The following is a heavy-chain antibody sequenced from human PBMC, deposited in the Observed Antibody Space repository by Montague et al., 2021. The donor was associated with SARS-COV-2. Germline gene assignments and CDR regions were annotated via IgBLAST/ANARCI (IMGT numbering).Heavy chain of an antibody. CDR3: VRATLYMDV. CDR2: ISHSLIYT. CDR1: GFTFNDYY. J-gene: IGHJ6*03. Sequence: SLRLSCAASGFTFNDYYMHWIRQAPGKGLEWISYISHSLIYTSYADSVKGRFTVSRDNARNSLYLQMNSLRVEDTAVYYCVRATLYMDVWGEGTTVAVSS. V-gene: IGHV3-11*06.